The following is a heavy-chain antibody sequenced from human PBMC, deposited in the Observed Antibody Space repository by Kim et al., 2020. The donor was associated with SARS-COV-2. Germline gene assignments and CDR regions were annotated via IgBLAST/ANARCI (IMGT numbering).Heavy chain of an antibody. CDR3: ARGWDPIVEWVAQYYYYGMDV. CDR1: GGTFSSYA. D-gene: IGHD1-26*01. Sequence: SVKVSCKAAGGTFSSYAISWVRQAPGQGLEWMGGIIPIFGTSNYAQKFQGRVTITSDESTSTGCMELSSLRSEDTAVYYCARGWDPIVEWVAQYYYYGMDVWGQGTTVTVSS. CDR2: IIPIFGTS. J-gene: IGHJ6*02. V-gene: IGHV1-69*13.